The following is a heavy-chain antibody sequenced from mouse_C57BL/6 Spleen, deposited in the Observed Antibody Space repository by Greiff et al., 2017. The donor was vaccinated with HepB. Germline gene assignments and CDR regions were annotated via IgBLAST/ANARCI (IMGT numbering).Heavy chain of an antibody. Sequence: QVQLKQPGAELVKPGASVKMSCKASGYTFTSYWITWVKQRPGQGLEWIGDIYPGSGSTNYNEKFKSKATLTVDTSSSTAYMQLSSLTSEDSAVYYCARGRTGTGYFDVWGTGTTVTVSS. D-gene: IGHD4-1*01. CDR2: IYPGSGST. V-gene: IGHV1-55*01. CDR1: GYTFTSYW. CDR3: ARGRTGTGYFDV. J-gene: IGHJ1*03.